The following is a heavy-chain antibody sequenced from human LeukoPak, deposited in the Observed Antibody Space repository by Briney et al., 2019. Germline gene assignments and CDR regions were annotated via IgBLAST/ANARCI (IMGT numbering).Heavy chain of an antibody. CDR3: AREDYDFWSGYYKATYYFDY. D-gene: IGHD3-3*01. V-gene: IGHV3-7*01. J-gene: IGHJ4*02. Sequence: GGSLRLSCAASGFTFDDYGMSWVRQAPGKGLEWVANIKQDGSEKYYVDSVKGRFTISRDNAKNSLYLQMNSLRAEDTAVYSCAREDYDFWSGYYKATYYFDYWGQGTLVTVSS. CDR1: GFTFDDYG. CDR2: IKQDGSEK.